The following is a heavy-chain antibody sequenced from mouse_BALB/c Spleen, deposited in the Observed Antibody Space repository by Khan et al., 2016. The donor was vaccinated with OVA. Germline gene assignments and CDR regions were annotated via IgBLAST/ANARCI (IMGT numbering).Heavy chain of an antibody. J-gene: IGHJ3*01. D-gene: IGHD1-1*01. CDR1: GYTFTDYV. V-gene: IGHV1-77*01. CDR2: IYPGSGHT. Sequence: QVQLKQSGPELVKPGASVKMSCKASGYTFTDYVITWVKQRTGQGLEWIGEIYPGSGHTYYNAKVKDRATLTADKSSNTAYMQLSSLTSEDSAVYFCARNHGSPWFAYWCQGTLVTVSA. CDR3: ARNHGSPWFAY.